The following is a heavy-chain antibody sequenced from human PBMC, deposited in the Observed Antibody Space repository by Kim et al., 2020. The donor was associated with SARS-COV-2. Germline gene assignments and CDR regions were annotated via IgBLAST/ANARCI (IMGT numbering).Heavy chain of an antibody. Sequence: NYSQKFQGRVTITRDTSASTAYMELSSLRSEDTAVYYCARTGARLDAFDIWGQGTMVTVSS. V-gene: IGHV1-3*01. D-gene: IGHD6-6*01. CDR3: ARTGARLDAFDI. J-gene: IGHJ3*02.